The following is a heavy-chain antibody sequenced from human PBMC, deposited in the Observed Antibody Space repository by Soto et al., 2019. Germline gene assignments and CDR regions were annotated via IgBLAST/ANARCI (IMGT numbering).Heavy chain of an antibody. Sequence: EVQLVESGGGLVQPGGSLRLSCAASGFTFSSYSMNWVRQAPGKGLEWVSYISSSSTIYYADSVKGRFTISRDNAKNSLYLQMNSLRAEDTAVYYCAREMGVLNWFDPWGQGTLVTVSS. J-gene: IGHJ5*02. CDR1: GFTFSSYS. CDR2: ISSSSTI. V-gene: IGHV3-48*01. CDR3: AREMGVLNWFDP. D-gene: IGHD1-26*01.